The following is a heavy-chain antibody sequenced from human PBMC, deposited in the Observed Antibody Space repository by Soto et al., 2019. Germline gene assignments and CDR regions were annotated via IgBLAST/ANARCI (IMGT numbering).Heavy chain of an antibody. CDR1: GYIFTNHY. D-gene: IGHD3-22*01. Sequence: QVQLVQSGAEVKKPGASVKVSCKASGYIFTNHYIHWVRQAPGQGLEWMGIINPSGGSTNYLHKCQGRVTVPRDTSTSTVYMELSSLRSEDTAVYFCARADYYDSSGFYYDCWGQGTLVTVSS. V-gene: IGHV1-46*01. CDR3: ARADYYDSSGFYYDC. CDR2: INPSGGST. J-gene: IGHJ4*02.